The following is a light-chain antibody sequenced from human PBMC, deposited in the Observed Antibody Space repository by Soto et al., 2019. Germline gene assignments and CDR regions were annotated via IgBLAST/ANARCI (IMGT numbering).Light chain of an antibody. Sequence: EIVLTQSPGTLSLSPGESTTLSCRTRMSVSSSYLAWYQQKPGQAPRLLIYGASSRATGIPDRFSGSGSGTDFTLTISTLEPEDFAVYYCQQYGSSPLTFGGGTKVEIK. CDR1: MSVSSSY. CDR2: GAS. J-gene: IGKJ4*01. CDR3: QQYGSSPLT. V-gene: IGKV3-20*01.